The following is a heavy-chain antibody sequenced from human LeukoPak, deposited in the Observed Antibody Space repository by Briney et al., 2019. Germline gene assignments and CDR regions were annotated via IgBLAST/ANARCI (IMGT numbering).Heavy chain of an antibody. Sequence: GGSLRLSCAASGFTFSSYEMNWVRQAPGKGLEWVSYISSSGTTIYYADSVKGRFTISRDIAKNSLYLQMNSLRADDTAVYHCAREALDSGFNNSLDYWGQGTLVTVSS. CDR3: AREALDSGFNNSLDY. CDR1: GFTFSSYE. V-gene: IGHV3-48*03. CDR2: ISSSGTTI. J-gene: IGHJ4*02. D-gene: IGHD3-22*01.